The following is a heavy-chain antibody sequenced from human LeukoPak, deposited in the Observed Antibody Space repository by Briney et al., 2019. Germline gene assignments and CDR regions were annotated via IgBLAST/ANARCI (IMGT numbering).Heavy chain of an antibody. CDR3: ARQASSGWYVLDY. D-gene: IGHD6-19*01. CDR2: INQSGST. Sequence: SETLSLTCAVYGGSFSGYYWRWIRQPPGKGLEWIGEINQSGSTNYNPSLKSRVTISVDTSKNQFSLTLTSVTVADTAVYYCARQASSGWYVLDYWGQGILATVSS. V-gene: IGHV4-34*01. J-gene: IGHJ4*02. CDR1: GGSFSGYY.